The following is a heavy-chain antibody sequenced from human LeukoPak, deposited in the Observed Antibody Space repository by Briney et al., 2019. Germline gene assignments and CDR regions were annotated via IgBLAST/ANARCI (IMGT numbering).Heavy chain of an antibody. D-gene: IGHD3-22*01. CDR1: GGSFSGYY. CDR3: ATTLYYYDSSGSNAFDI. Sequence: PSETLSLTCAVYGGSFSGYYWSWIRQPPGKGLKWIGEINHSGSTNYNPSLKSRVTISVDTSKNQFSLKLSSVTAADTAVYYCATTLYYYDSSGSNAFDIWGQGTMVTVSS. J-gene: IGHJ3*02. V-gene: IGHV4-34*01. CDR2: INHSGST.